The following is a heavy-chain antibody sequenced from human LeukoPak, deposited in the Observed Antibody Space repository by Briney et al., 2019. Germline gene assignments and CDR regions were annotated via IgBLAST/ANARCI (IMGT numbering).Heavy chain of an antibody. V-gene: IGHV3-33*08. CDR2: IWYDGSHK. CDR3: ARDLLLWFGELSGDSDY. J-gene: IGHJ4*02. Sequence: GGSLILSCAASGFTFSRYGMHWVRQAPGKGLEWVADIWYDGSHKYYADSVKGRFTISRDNSKNTLHLQMNSLRAEDTAVYYCARDLLLWFGELSGDSDYWGQGTLVTVSS. D-gene: IGHD3-10*01. CDR1: GFTFSRYG.